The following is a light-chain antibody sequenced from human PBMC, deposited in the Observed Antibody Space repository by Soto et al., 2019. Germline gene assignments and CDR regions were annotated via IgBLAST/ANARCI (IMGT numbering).Light chain of an antibody. CDR2: AAS. CDR3: HQTYNTLYT. J-gene: IGKJ2*01. V-gene: IGKV1-39*01. Sequence: DIQMTQSPSSLSASVGDRVTISCRTSQTIDNYLNWYQQKPGKAPQLLISAASTLRSGVSSRFSGSGSGTEFTLTISSLQPEDYATYHWHQTYNTLYTFGQGTKVEIK. CDR1: QTIDNY.